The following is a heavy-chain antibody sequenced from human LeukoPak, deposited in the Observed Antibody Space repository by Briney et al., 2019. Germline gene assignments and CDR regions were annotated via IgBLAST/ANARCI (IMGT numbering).Heavy chain of an antibody. CDR1: GDSITNDDDI. D-gene: IGHD5-12*01. J-gene: IGHJ4*02. CDR3: SRGLRYSQSYVAEY. V-gene: IGHV4-30-4*01. Sequence: SETLSLTCTVSGDSITNDDDIWGWTRQPPGEDLQNIGYIYHTAGSYYNPSLKSRLSMSIDTPKNQFSLKLTSVTAADTAVYHCSRGLRYSQSYVAEYWGLGTLVTVSS. CDR2: IYHTAGS.